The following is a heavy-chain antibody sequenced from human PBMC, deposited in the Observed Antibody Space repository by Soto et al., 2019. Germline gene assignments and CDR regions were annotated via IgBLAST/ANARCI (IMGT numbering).Heavy chain of an antibody. J-gene: IGHJ4*02. CDR2: IYSGGTI. CDR3: HGYGY. D-gene: IGHD5-12*01. CDR1: GFTVTINY. V-gene: IGHV3-53*01. Sequence: EVQVVESGGGLIQPGGSLRLSCAVSGFTVTINYMSWVRQAPGKGLEWVSVIYSGGTIYYADSVKGRFTISRDTSKNTLYLQMNSRRGEDTAVYYCHGYGYWGQGTLVTSPQ.